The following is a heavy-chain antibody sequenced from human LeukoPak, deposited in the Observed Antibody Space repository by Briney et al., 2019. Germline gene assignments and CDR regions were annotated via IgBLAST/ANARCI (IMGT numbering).Heavy chain of an antibody. Sequence: GGSLRLSCAASGFTFSSYAMHWVRQAPGKGLEWVAVISYDGSNKYYADSVKGRFTISRDNSKNTLYLQMNSLRAEDTAVYYCATQVGTTTQYFDYWGQGTLVTVSS. CDR3: ATQVGTTTQYFDY. D-gene: IGHD1-26*01. J-gene: IGHJ4*02. CDR1: GFTFSSYA. V-gene: IGHV3-30-3*01. CDR2: ISYDGSNK.